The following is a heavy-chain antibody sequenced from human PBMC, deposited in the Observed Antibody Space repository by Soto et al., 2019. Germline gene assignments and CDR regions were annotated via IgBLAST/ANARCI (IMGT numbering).Heavy chain of an antibody. V-gene: IGHV3-74*01. CDR3: ASDGGTYCDY. D-gene: IGHD3-16*01. Sequence: EVQLVESGGGLVQPGGSLRLSCAASGFTFSTYWMHWVRQAPGKGLVWVSRLDNDGTNTRYADSVKGRFTVSRDNGKNTVYLQMDSLIAEDTAVYYCASDGGTYCDYWGQGTLVTVSS. J-gene: IGHJ4*02. CDR1: GFTFSTYW. CDR2: LDNDGTNT.